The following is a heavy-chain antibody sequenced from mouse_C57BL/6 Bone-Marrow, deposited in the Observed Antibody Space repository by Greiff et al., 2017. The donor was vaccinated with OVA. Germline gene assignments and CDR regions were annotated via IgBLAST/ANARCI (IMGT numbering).Heavy chain of an antibody. V-gene: IGHV1-64*01. Sequence: VQLQQSGAELVKPGASVKLSCKASGYTFTSYWMHWVKQRPGQGLEWIGMIHPNSGSTNYNEKFKSKATLTVDKSSSTAYMQLSSLTSEDSAVYYCARPLYYGTAWFAYWGQGTLVTVSA. CDR3: ARPLYYGTAWFAY. D-gene: IGHD1-2*01. CDR2: IHPNSGST. CDR1: GYTFTSYW. J-gene: IGHJ3*01.